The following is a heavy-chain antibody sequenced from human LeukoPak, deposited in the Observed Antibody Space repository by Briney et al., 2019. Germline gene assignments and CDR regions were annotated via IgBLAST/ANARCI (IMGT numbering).Heavy chain of an antibody. Sequence: GGSLRLSCAASGFTFSSYWMHWVRQAPGKGLVWVSRINSDGSSTSYADSVKGRFTISRDNAKNSLYLQMNSLRAEDTAVYYCARALSGIAARSTETDYWGQGSLVTVSS. J-gene: IGHJ4*02. CDR3: ARALSGIAARSTETDY. D-gene: IGHD6-6*01. CDR2: INSDGSST. CDR1: GFTFSSYW. V-gene: IGHV3-74*01.